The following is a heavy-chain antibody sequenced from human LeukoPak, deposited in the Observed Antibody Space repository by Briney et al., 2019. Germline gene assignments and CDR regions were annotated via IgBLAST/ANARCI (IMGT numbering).Heavy chain of an antibody. CDR1: GYSISSGYY. CDR3: AREAIEGYYDSSGYYTGHAFDI. J-gene: IGHJ3*02. Sequence: SETLSLTCTVSGYSISSGYYWGWIRQPPGKGLEWIGYIYYSGSTNYNPSLKSRVTISVDTSKNQFSLKLSSVTAADTAVYYCAREAIEGYYDSSGYYTGHAFDIWGQGTMVTVSS. V-gene: IGHV4-61*01. D-gene: IGHD3-22*01. CDR2: IYYSGST.